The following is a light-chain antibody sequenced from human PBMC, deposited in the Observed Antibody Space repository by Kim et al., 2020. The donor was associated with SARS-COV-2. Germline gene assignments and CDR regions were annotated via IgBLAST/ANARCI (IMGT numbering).Light chain of an antibody. Sequence: SYELTQPPSVSVSPGQTASITCSGDKLGNKNAFWYQQKPGQPPVLVIYQDTKRPSGIPERFSGSNSGDTATLTISGTQALDEADYYCQAWDSRTVVFGGGTQLTVL. CDR3: QAWDSRTVV. J-gene: IGLJ2*01. CDR2: QDT. V-gene: IGLV3-1*01. CDR1: KLGNKN.